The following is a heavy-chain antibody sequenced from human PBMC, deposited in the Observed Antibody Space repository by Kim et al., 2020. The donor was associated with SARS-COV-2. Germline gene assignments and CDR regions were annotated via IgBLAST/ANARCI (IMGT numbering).Heavy chain of an antibody. CDR1: GSSFSSYN. CDR2: ISRSSSIM. V-gene: IGHV3-48*02. D-gene: IGHD3-10*01. CDR3: ARWNGVGSDFLGPFDS. Sequence: GGSLRLSCAASGSSFSSYNINWVRQAPGKGLEWVSYISRSSSIMYYADSVKGRFTISRDNAKNSLHLQMNSLRDEDTAVYFCARWNGVGSDFLGPFDSWGQGTLVTVSS. J-gene: IGHJ4*02.